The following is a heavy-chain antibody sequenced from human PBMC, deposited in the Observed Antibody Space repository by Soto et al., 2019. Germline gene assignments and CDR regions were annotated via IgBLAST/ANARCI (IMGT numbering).Heavy chain of an antibody. CDR3: ARAQPPVGASYYFDF. V-gene: IGHV6-1*01. Sequence: SQTLSLTCVISGDSVSSKSAAWNWIRQSPSGGLEWLGRIYYRSKWYHEYAVTVESRITIDPDTSQNQFSLHLHSVTPDDTAVYYCARAQPPVGASYYFDFWGQGALVTVSS. D-gene: IGHD1-26*01. J-gene: IGHJ4*02. CDR2: IYYRSKWYH. CDR1: GDSVSSKSAA.